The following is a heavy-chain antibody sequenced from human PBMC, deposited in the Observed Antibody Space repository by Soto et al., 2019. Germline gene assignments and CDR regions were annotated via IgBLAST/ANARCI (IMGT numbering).Heavy chain of an antibody. J-gene: IGHJ3*01. D-gene: IGHD6-19*01. CDR3: SKEALEEVGTFLAF. V-gene: IGHV3-23*01. CDR1: GFTYFSSFA. CDR2: ISSSGRDT. Sequence: GGSLRRSCEASGFTYFSSFAMRWVRQSPWKGLEWGSGISSSGRDTYYSDSVKGRHTISRDNSKNTLFLQMNSLRAEDAASYYCSKEALEEVGTFLAFWGHGIIVTVSS.